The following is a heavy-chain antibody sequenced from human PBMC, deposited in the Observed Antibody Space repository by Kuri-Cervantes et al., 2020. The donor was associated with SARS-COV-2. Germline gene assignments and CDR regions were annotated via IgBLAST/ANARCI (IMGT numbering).Heavy chain of an antibody. D-gene: IGHD6-13*01. Sequence: LSLTCAASGFTFSNHEMNWVRQAPRKGLEWLSYISTSGNTIYYADSVKGRFTISRDNAKNSLYLQMNSLRAEDTAVYYCARPMAAAGTYYYYGMDVWGQGTTVTVSS. J-gene: IGHJ6*02. CDR2: ISTSGNTI. V-gene: IGHV3-48*03. CDR1: GFTFSNHE. CDR3: ARPMAAAGTYYYYGMDV.